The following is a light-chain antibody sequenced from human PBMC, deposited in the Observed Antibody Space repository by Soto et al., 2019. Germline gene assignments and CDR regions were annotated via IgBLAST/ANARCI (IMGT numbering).Light chain of an antibody. CDR1: SSDVGGYNY. CDR2: EVN. Sequence: QSALTQPPSASGSPGQSVTISCTGTSSDVGGYNYVSWYQQHPGKAPKVMIYEVNKRPSGVPDRFSGSKSGNTASLTVSGLQAEDEADYYCSSYAGSNNLGVFGTGTKVTVL. J-gene: IGLJ1*01. V-gene: IGLV2-8*01. CDR3: SSYAGSNNLGV.